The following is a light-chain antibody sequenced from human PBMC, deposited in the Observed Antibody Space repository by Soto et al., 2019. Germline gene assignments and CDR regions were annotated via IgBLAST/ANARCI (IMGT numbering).Light chain of an antibody. V-gene: IGLV1-40*01. CDR3: QSYDSSRSVV. CDR1: SSNIGARYD. Sequence: QAVVTQPPSVSGAPGQRVTISCTGSSSNIGARYDVHWYQHLPGSAPKLLIFGDSNRPAGVPDRFSGSKSGTSASLAIAGLQAEDEADYYCQSYDSSRSVVFGGGTKLTVL. J-gene: IGLJ2*01. CDR2: GDS.